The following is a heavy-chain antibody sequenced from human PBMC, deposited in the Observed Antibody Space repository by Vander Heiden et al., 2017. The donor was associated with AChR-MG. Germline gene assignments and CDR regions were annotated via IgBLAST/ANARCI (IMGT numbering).Heavy chain of an antibody. Sequence: EVQLLESGGGLVQPGGSLRLSCAASGFTFGSYAMSWVRQAPGKGLEWVSAISGSGGSTYYADSVKGRFTISRDNSKNTLYLQMNSLRAEDTAVYYCAKDQEYPPIYYMDVWGKGTTVTVSS. J-gene: IGHJ6*03. CDR1: GFTFGSYA. CDR2: ISGSGGST. D-gene: IGHD2-2*01. CDR3: AKDQEYPPIYYMDV. V-gene: IGHV3-23*01.